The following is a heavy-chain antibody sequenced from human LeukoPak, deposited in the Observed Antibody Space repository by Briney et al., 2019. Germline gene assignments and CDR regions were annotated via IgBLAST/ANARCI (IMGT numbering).Heavy chain of an antibody. J-gene: IGHJ4*02. D-gene: IGHD5-12*01. V-gene: IGHV1-8*01. Sequence: VASVKVSCKASGYTFTSYDFNWVRQATGQGPEWMGWMNPNSGNTGYAQKFQGRVTMTRDTSISTAYMELSSLRSEDTAVYYCARGRFVGRYSGYEGSSGWYCNYWGQGTLVTVSS. CDR1: GYTFTSYD. CDR3: ARGRFVGRYSGYEGSSGWYCNY. CDR2: MNPNSGNT.